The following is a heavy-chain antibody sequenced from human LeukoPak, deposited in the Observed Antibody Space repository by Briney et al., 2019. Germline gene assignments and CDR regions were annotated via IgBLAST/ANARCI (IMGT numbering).Heavy chain of an antibody. D-gene: IGHD3-22*01. J-gene: IGHJ4*02. CDR1: GFTFSSYA. CDR2: ISSNGGST. CDR3: VKDQHGCYDSSGMDY. Sequence: GGSLRLSCSASGFTFSSYAMHWVRQAPGKGLEYVSAISSNGGSTYYADSVKGRFTISRDNSKNTLYLQMSSLRAEDTAVYYCVKDQHGCYDSSGMDYWGQGTLVTVSS. V-gene: IGHV3-64D*06.